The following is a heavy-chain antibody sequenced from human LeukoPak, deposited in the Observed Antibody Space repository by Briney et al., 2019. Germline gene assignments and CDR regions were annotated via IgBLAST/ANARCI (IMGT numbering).Heavy chain of an antibody. CDR2: INHSGST. J-gene: IGHJ4*02. CDR1: GGSFSGYY. V-gene: IGHV4-34*01. CDR3: ARAVILDN. D-gene: IGHD3-22*01. Sequence: SETLSLTCAVYGGSFSGYYWSWIRQPPGKGLEWIGEINHSGSTNYNPSLKSRVTISVDTSKNQFSLKLSSVTAADTAVYYCARAVILDNGGQGTLVPSPQ.